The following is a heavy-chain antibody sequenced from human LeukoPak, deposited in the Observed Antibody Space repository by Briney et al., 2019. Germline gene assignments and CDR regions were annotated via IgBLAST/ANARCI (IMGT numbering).Heavy chain of an antibody. CDR1: GFTFSSYA. J-gene: IGHJ4*02. V-gene: IGHV3-30-3*01. CDR2: ILHDGSNK. D-gene: IGHD3-22*01. CDR3: GRDGDSSGYFYFDN. Sequence: GGYLRLYCAASGFTFSSYAMHWVRQAPGKGLEWVAGILHDGSNKYYADSVKGRFTISRDNSKNTLSLQMNSLRADDTAVYYCGRDGDSSGYFYFDNWGQGTLVTVSS.